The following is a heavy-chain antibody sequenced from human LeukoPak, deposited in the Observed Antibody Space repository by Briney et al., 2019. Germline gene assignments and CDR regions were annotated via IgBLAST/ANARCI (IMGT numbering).Heavy chain of an antibody. CDR1: GFTFSSYA. V-gene: IGHV3-30-3*01. CDR3: VADYGDLPWFDP. D-gene: IGHD4-17*01. CDR2: ISYDGSNK. Sequence: GGSLRLSCAASGFTFSSYAMHWVRQAPGKGLEWAAVISYDGSNKYYADSVKGRFTISRDNSKNTLYLQMNSLRAEDTVVYYCVADYGDLPWFDPWGQGTLVTVSS. J-gene: IGHJ5*02.